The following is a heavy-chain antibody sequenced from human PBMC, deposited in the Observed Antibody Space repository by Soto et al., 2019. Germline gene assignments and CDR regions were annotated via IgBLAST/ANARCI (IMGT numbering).Heavy chain of an antibody. Sequence: GGSLRLSCAASGFTFSSYGMHWVRQAPGKGLEWVAVIWYDGSNKYYADSVKGRFTISRDNSKNTLYLQMNSLRAEDTAVYYCAREMGWETAMVSTYYYYGMDVWGQGTTVTVSS. CDR2: IWYDGSNK. D-gene: IGHD5-18*01. J-gene: IGHJ6*02. CDR3: AREMGWETAMVSTYYYYGMDV. V-gene: IGHV3-33*01. CDR1: GFTFSSYG.